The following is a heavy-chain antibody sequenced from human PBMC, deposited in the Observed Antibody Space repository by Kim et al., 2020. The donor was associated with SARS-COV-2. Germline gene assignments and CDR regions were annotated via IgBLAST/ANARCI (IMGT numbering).Heavy chain of an antibody. D-gene: IGHD6-13*01. J-gene: IGHJ4*02. CDR2: IYTSGST. CDR3: ARDQWRYSSSWYDGYFDY. CDR1: GGSISSYY. V-gene: IGHV4-4*07. Sequence: SETLSLTCTVSGGSISSYYWSWIRQPAGKGLEWIGRIYTSGSTNYNPSLKSRVTMSVDTSKNQFSLKLSSVTAADTAVYYCARDQWRYSSSWYDGYFDYWGQGTLVTVSS.